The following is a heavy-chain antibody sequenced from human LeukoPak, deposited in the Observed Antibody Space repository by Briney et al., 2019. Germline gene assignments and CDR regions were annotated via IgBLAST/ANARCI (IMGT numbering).Heavy chain of an antibody. CDR3: ARDRSCSSTSCSHPGDFDY. CDR2: ISGSGDST. J-gene: IGHJ4*02. V-gene: IGHV3-23*01. D-gene: IGHD2-2*01. CDR1: GFTFSSYA. Sequence: GGSLRLSCAASGFTFSSYAMSWVRQAPGKGLEWVSGISGSGDSTYYADSVKGRFTISRDNFKNTLYLQMNSLRAEDTAVYYCARDRSCSSTSCSHPGDFDYWGQGTLVTVSS.